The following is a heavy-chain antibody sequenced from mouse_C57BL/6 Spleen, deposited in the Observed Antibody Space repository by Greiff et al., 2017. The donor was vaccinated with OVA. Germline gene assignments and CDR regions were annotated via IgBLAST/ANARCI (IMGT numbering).Heavy chain of an antibody. CDR2: INPNNGGT. Sequence: EVKLMESGPELVKPGASVKISCKASGYTFTDYYMNWVKQSHGKSLEWIGDINPNNGGTSYNQKFKGKATLTVDKSSSTAYMELRSLTSEDSAVYYCAREGYSNPLDYWGQGTTLTVSS. CDR3: AREGYSNPLDY. CDR1: GYTFTDYY. V-gene: IGHV1-26*01. J-gene: IGHJ2*01. D-gene: IGHD2-5*01.